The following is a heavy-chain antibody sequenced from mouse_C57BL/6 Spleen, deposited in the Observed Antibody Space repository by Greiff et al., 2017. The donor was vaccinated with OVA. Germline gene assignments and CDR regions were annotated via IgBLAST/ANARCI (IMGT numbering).Heavy chain of an antibody. V-gene: IGHV1-7*01. CDR1: GYTFTSYW. CDR3: ARTFYAMDY. Sequence: QVQLQQSGAELAKPGASVKLSCKASGYTFTSYWMHWVKQRPGQGLEWIGYINPSSGYTKYNQKFKDKATLTADKSFSTAYMQLSSLTYEDSAVYYCARTFYAMDYWGQGTSVTVSS. J-gene: IGHJ4*01. CDR2: INPSSGYT.